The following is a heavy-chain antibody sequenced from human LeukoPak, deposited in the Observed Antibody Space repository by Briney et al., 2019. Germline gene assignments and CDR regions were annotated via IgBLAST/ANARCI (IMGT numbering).Heavy chain of an antibody. V-gene: IGHV4-34*01. CDR2: INHSGST. D-gene: IGHD5-24*01. CDR3: ASGRPMARRAFDI. J-gene: IGHJ3*02. CDR1: GGSFSGYY. Sequence: SETLSLTCAVYGGSFSGYYWSWIRQPPGKGLEWIGEINHSGSTNYNPSLKSRVTISVDTSKNQFSLKLSSVTAADTAVYYCASGRPMARRAFDIWGQGTMVTVSS.